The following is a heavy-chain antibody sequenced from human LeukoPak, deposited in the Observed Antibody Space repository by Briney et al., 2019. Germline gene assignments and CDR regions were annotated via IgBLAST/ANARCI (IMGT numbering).Heavy chain of an antibody. CDR1: GYTFTSYD. Sequence: ASVKVSCKASGYTFTSYDINWLRQATGQGPEWMGWMNPNSGATGYAQKFQGRVTMTRSTSINTAYMELSSLRSEDTAVYYCARLLYYYGSGSYWYFDYWGQGTLVTVSS. CDR2: MNPNSGAT. V-gene: IGHV1-8*01. CDR3: ARLLYYYGSGSYWYFDY. D-gene: IGHD3-10*01. J-gene: IGHJ4*02.